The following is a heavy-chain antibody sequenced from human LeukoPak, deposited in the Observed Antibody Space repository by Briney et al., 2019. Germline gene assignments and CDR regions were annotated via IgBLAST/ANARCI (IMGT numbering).Heavy chain of an antibody. CDR3: ATSTTIQGFDY. CDR1: GYTFTSYD. D-gene: IGHD1-14*01. V-gene: IGHV7-4-1*02. J-gene: IGHJ4*02. CDR2: INTNTGNP. Sequence: ASVKVSCKASGYTFTSYDINWVRQATGQGLEWMGWINTNTGNPTYAQGFTGRFVFSLDTSVSTAYLQISSLKAEDTAVYYCATSTTIQGFDYWGQGTLVTVSS.